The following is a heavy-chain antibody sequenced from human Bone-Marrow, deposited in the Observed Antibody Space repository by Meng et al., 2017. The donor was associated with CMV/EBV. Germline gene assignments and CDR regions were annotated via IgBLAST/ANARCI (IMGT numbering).Heavy chain of an antibody. V-gene: IGHV3-30*02. D-gene: IGHD2-2*01. CDR2: IRYDGSNK. CDR1: GFTFTNYA. J-gene: IGHJ3*02. Sequence: GESLKISCAASGFTFTNYAMNWVRQAPGKGLEWVAFIRYDGSNKYYADSVKGRFTISRDNSKNTLYLQMDSLRAEDTAVYYCARDPTYCSSTSCYVDGFDIWGQGTMVTVSS. CDR3: ARDPTYCSSTSCYVDGFDI.